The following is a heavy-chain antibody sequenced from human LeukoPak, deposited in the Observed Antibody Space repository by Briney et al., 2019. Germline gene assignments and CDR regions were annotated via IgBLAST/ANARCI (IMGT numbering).Heavy chain of an antibody. Sequence: GSLRLSCVVSGFTFSSYAMSWVRQAPGKGLEWVSAITGSGGSTYYADSVKGRFTISRDNSKNTLYLQMNSLRAEDTAVYYCARTQRIVGGPFDYWGQGTLVTVSS. CDR2: ITGSGGST. V-gene: IGHV3-23*01. D-gene: IGHD1-26*01. CDR3: ARTQRIVGGPFDY. J-gene: IGHJ4*02. CDR1: GFTFSSYA.